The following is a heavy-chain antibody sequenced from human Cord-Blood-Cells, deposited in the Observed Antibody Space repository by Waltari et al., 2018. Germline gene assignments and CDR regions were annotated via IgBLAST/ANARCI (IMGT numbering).Heavy chain of an antibody. CDR1: GGSFSGYY. J-gene: IGHJ4*02. CDR2: INHIGST. D-gene: IGHD3-10*01. CDR3: ARGGSGYYYGSGSYYGY. V-gene: IGHV4-34*01. Sequence: QVQLQQWGAGLLKPSETLSPTCAAYGGSFSGYYWSWIRHRPGKGLEWIGEINHIGSTNYNPSLKSRVTISVDTSKNQFSLKLSSVTAADTAVYYCARGGSGYYYGSGSYYGYWGQGTLVTVSS.